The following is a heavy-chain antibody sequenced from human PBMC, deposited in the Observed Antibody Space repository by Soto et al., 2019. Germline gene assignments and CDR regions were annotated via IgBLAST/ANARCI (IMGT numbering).Heavy chain of an antibody. V-gene: IGHV3-30*18. Sequence: HPGGSLRLSCAASGFTFRSYGMHGVRQAPGKGLEWVALMSFDGSNKYYADSVRGRFTISSDNSKSTLYLQMDILRPEDTAVYYCAKEFGWELQLSHPYYNSGMDVWGQGTTVTVSS. CDR3: AKEFGWELQLSHPYYNSGMDV. CDR2: MSFDGSNK. J-gene: IGHJ6*02. CDR1: GFTFRSYG. D-gene: IGHD1-1*01.